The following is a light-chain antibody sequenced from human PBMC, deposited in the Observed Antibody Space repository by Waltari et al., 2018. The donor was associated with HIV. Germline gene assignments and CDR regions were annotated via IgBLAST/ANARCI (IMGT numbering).Light chain of an antibody. V-gene: IGKV3-20*01. J-gene: IGKJ1*01. CDR2: AAS. Sequence: IVMTQSPGTLSLSPGEGATLSCRASQTVGRNYLAWYQQKPGQAPRLVIYAASSRATGIPDRFSGSGSGTDFTLTISRLEPEDFAVYYCQQYGSSLWTFGQGTKVEAK. CDR3: QQYGSSLWT. CDR1: QTVGRNY.